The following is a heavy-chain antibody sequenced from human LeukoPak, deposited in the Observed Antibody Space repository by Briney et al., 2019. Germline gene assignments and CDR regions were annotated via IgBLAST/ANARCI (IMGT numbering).Heavy chain of an antibody. CDR3: AKGTRLGWFGELLPHYFDY. CDR1: GFTFSSYW. J-gene: IGHJ4*02. V-gene: IGHV3-74*01. CDR2: INTDGSST. D-gene: IGHD3-10*01. Sequence: GGSLRLSCAASGFTFSSYWMHWVRQAPGKGLVWVSRINTDGSSTSYADSVKGRFTISRDNAKNSLYLQMNSLRAEDTALYYCAKGTRLGWFGELLPHYFDYWGQGTLVTVSS.